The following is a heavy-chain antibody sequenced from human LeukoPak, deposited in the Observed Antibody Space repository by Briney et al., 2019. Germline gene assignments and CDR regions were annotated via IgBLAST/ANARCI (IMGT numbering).Heavy chain of an antibody. J-gene: IGHJ6*02. CDR3: ARIQYYYYGMDV. Sequence: SETLSLTCTVSGGSISSYYWSWIRQPPGKGLVWIGYIYYSGSTNYNPSLKSRVTISVDTSKNQFSLKLSSVTAADTAVYYCARIQYYYYGMDVWGQGTTVTVSS. V-gene: IGHV4-59*08. CDR1: GGSISSYY. CDR2: IYYSGST.